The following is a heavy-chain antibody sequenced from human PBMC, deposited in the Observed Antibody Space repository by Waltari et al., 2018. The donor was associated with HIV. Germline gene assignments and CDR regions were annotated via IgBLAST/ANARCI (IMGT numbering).Heavy chain of an antibody. J-gene: IGHJ6*02. CDR3: ARVVNYGDNSVYYGMDV. D-gene: IGHD4-17*01. CDR2: INLNSGVT. CDR1: GYTFTDYY. V-gene: IGHV1-2*06. Sequence: QVQLVQSGAEVKKPGASVKVSCKASGYTFTDYYIYWVRQAPGQGLEWMGRINLNSGVTNYAQKVQGRVIMTRETSISTAYMELSRLRSDDTAVYYCARVVNYGDNSVYYGMDVWGQGTTVTVSS.